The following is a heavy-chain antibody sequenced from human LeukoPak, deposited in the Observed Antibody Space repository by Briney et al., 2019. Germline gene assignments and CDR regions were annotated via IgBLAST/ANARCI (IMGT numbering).Heavy chain of an antibody. CDR1: GGSFSGYY. V-gene: IGHV4-34*01. J-gene: IGHJ4*02. D-gene: IGHD5-18*01. CDR3: ARGVQLLYFDY. Sequence: SETLSLTCAVYGGSFSGYYWSWIRQPPGKGLEWIGEINHSGSTNYNPSLKSRVTISVDTSKNQFSLKLSSVTAADTAVYYCARGVQLLYFDYWGQGTLVTVSS. CDR2: INHSGST.